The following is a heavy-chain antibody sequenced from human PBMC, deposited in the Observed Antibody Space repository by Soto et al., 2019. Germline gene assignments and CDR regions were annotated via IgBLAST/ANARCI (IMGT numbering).Heavy chain of an antibody. CDR3: ARQSGYSYGYTHFDY. J-gene: IGHJ4*02. D-gene: IGHD5-18*01. CDR1: GGSISSSSYY. V-gene: IGHV4-39*01. CDR2: IYYSGST. Sequence: ETLSLTCTVSGGSISSSSYYWGWIRQPPGKGLEWIGSIYYSGSTYYNPSLKSRVTISVDTSKNQFSLKLSSVTAADTAVYYCARQSGYSYGYTHFDYWGQGTLVTVSS.